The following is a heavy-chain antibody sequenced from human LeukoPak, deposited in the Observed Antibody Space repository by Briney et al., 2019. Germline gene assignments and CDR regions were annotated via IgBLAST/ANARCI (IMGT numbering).Heavy chain of an antibody. CDR2: ISSSGSTI. V-gene: IGHV3-48*03. CDR3: AREAIAAAVTYYYYYYGMDV. CDR1: GFTFSSYE. Sequence: GGSPRLSCAASGFTFSSYEMNWVRQAPGKGLEWVSYISSSGSTIYYADSVKGRFTISRDNAKNSLYLQMNSLRAEDTAVYYCAREAIAAAVTYYYYYYGMDVWGQGTTVTVSS. D-gene: IGHD6-13*01. J-gene: IGHJ6*02.